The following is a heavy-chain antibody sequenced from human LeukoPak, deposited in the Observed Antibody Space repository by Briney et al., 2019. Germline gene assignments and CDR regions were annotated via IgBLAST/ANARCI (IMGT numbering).Heavy chain of an antibody. Sequence: ASVKVSCKTSGYTFITYYIHWVRQAPGQGLEWMGWINPHSGGTNYAQKLQGRVSMTTDTSTSTAYMDLRSLRSDDTAVYYCARDLRYSSGWSASGMDVWGKGTTVTISS. V-gene: IGHV1-18*04. CDR3: ARDLRYSSGWSASGMDV. CDR2: INPHSGGT. J-gene: IGHJ6*03. CDR1: GYTFITYY. D-gene: IGHD6-19*01.